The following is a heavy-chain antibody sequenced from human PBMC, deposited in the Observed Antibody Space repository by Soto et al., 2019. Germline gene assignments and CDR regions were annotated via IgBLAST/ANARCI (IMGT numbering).Heavy chain of an antibody. CDR3: AHGSGWLSDQ. CDR1: VFSLDTFAVG. Sequence: QITLKESGPTLVKPTQTLTLTCTFSVFSLDTFAVGVNWIRQPPGKPLEWLALIYWDDTKHYSSSLRNRLTITEDTSKNQVVLTMTNMDPVDTATYYCAHGSGWLSDQWGQGTLVTVSS. CDR2: IYWDDTK. V-gene: IGHV2-5*02. J-gene: IGHJ4*02. D-gene: IGHD6-19*01.